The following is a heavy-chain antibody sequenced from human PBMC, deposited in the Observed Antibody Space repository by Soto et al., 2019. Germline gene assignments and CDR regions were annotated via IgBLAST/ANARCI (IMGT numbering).Heavy chain of an antibody. CDR2: IDPSDSYT. J-gene: IGHJ6*02. V-gene: IGHV5-10-1*01. CDR1: GYSFTSYW. D-gene: IGHD1-26*01. Sequence: GESLKISCKGSGYSFTSYWISWVRQMPGKGLEWMGRIDPSDSYTNYSPSFQGHVTISADKSISTAYLQWSSLKASDTAMYYCQGLFEDSGAYYRYYGMDICGQGTTGTLS. CDR3: QGLFEDSGAYYRYYGMDI.